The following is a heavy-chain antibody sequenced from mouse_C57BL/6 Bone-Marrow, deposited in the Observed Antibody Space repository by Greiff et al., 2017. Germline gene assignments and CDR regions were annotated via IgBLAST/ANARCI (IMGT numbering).Heavy chain of an antibody. D-gene: IGHD2-4*01. CDR2: IDPENGDT. Sequence: VQLQQSGAELVRPGASVKLSCTASGFNIKDDYMHWVKQRPEQGLEWIGWIDPENGDTEYASKFQGKATITADTSSNTAYLQLSSLTSEDIAVYYCTTLYYEYDEDYWGQGTTLTVSS. CDR3: TTLYYEYDEDY. V-gene: IGHV14-4*01. J-gene: IGHJ2*01. CDR1: GFNIKDDY.